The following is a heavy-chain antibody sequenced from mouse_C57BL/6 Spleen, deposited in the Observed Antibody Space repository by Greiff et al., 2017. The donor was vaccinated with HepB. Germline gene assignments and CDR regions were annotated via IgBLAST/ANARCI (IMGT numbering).Heavy chain of an antibody. J-gene: IGHJ1*03. CDR3: ARMDYGSSYGYFDV. CDR2: INPSSGYT. D-gene: IGHD1-1*01. V-gene: IGHV1-7*01. CDR1: GYTFTSYW. Sequence: VQLQQSGAELAKPGASVKLSCKASGYTFTSYWMHWVKQRPGQGLEWIGYINPSSGYTKYNQKFKDKATLTADKYSRTAYRQLSSLTYEGSAVYYDARMDYGSSYGYFDVWGTGTTVTVSS.